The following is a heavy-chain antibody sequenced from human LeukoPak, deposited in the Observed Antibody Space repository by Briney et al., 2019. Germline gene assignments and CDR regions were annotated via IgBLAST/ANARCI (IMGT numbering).Heavy chain of an antibody. J-gene: IGHJ6*02. Sequence: GRSLRPSCAASGFTFSSYGMHWVRQAPGKGLEWVAVIWYDGSNKYYADSVKGRFTISRDNSKNALYLQMNSLRAEDTAVYYCARESRDCSGGSCYWYYYYYGMDVWGQGTTVTVSS. D-gene: IGHD2-15*01. CDR3: ARESRDCSGGSCYWYYYYYGMDV. CDR1: GFTFSSYG. CDR2: IWYDGSNK. V-gene: IGHV3-33*01.